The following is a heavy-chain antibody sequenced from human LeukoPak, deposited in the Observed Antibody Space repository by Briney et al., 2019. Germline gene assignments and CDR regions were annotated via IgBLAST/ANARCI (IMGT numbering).Heavy chain of an antibody. Sequence: GGSLRLSCAASGLTLSNYGVSWVRQAPGKGLEWVSTIGGGGGTYYADSVKGRFTISRDNSKNTLYLQMNSLRAEDTAVYYCAKSPAVDAAFDIWGQGTMVTVSP. CDR3: AKSPAVDAAFDI. J-gene: IGHJ3*02. D-gene: IGHD4-23*01. V-gene: IGHV3-23*01. CDR1: GLTLSNYG. CDR2: IGGGGGT.